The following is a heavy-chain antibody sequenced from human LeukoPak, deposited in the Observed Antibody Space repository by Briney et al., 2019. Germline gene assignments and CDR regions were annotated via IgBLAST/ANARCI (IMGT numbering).Heavy chain of an antibody. CDR1: GGSLSGYY. V-gene: IGHV4-34*01. J-gene: IGHJ3*02. CDR2: INHSGST. Sequence: SETLSLTCAVYGGSLSGYYWSWIRQPPGKGLEWIGEINHSGSTNYNPSLKSRVTISVDTSKNQFSLKLSSVTAADTAVYYCARVGYCSSTSCFQGAFDIWGQGTMVTVSS. CDR3: ARVGYCSSTSCFQGAFDI. D-gene: IGHD2-2*01.